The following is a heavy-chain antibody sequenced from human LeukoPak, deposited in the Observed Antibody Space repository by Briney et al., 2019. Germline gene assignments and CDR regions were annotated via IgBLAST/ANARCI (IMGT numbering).Heavy chain of an antibody. CDR3: ARERSRGYYFDY. CDR1: GGSISSYY. V-gene: IGHV4-34*01. CDR2: INHSGST. J-gene: IGHJ4*02. Sequence: PSETLSLTCTVSGGSISSYYWSWIRQPPGKGLEWIGEINHSGSTNYNPSLKSRVTISVDTSKNQFSLKLSSVTAADTAVYYCARERSRGYYFDYWGQGTLVTVSS. D-gene: IGHD6-13*01.